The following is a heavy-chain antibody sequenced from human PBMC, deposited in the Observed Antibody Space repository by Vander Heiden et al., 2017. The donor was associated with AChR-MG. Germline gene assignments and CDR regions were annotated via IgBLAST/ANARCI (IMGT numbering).Heavy chain of an antibody. CDR2: IAYDGSNK. Sequence: QVQLVESGGGVVQPGTSLRPACAASGFTFSSYGMHWVRQAPGKGLEWVAVIAYDGSNKYYADSVKGRFTISRDNSKNTLYLQMNSLRAEDTAVYYCLGDYGMDVWGQGTTVTVSS. V-gene: IGHV3-30*03. CDR3: LGDYGMDV. D-gene: IGHD4-17*01. CDR1: GFTFSSYG. J-gene: IGHJ6*02.